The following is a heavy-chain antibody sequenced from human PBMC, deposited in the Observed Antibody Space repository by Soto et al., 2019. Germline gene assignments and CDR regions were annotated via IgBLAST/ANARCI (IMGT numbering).Heavy chain of an antibody. Sequence: GGSLRLSCVASGFTFSNSAMSWVRHVPGKGLEWAAGIRSSGGHTNYADSVKGRFTISRDNSKDTLYLQMNSLRSEDTAVYYCARDRTPLYQLLPIGGMDVWGQGTTVTVSS. J-gene: IGHJ6*02. D-gene: IGHD2-2*01. CDR3: ARDRTPLYQLLPIGGMDV. CDR2: IRSSGGHT. V-gene: IGHV3-23*01. CDR1: GFTFSNSA.